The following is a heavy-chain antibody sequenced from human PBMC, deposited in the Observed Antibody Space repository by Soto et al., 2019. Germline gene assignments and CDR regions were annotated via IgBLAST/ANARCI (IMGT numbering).Heavy chain of an antibody. CDR1: GASISSTSSGDW. V-gene: IGHV4-4*02. J-gene: IGHJ4*02. CDR3: AKMVGATLVDY. CDR2: IHHSGST. D-gene: IGHD1-26*01. Sequence: QVQLQESGPGLVKPSGTLSLTCTVSGASISSTSSGDWWSWVRQPPGKGLEWVGEIHHSGSTNYNPSPKSRVTMSVDKSKNQFCLRLSSVTAAYTAVYYCAKMVGATLVDYWGQGTLVTVSS.